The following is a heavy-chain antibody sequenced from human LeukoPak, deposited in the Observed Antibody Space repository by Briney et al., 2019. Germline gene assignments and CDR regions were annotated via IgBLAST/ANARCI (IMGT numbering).Heavy chain of an antibody. CDR2: IYYNGST. Sequence: SETLSLTCTVSGDSTSNYYWSWIRQPPGKGLEWIGYIYYNGSTNYNPSLKSRVTISVDTSKNQFSLKLSSVTAADTAVYYCARRYCNSTNCYRRNDILFDYWGQGTLVTVSS. CDR1: GDSTSNYY. CDR3: ARRYCNSTNCYRRNDILFDY. J-gene: IGHJ4*02. D-gene: IGHD2-2*02. V-gene: IGHV4-59*01.